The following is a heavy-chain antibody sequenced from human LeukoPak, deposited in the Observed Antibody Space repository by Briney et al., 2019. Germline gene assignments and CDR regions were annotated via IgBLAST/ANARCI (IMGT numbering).Heavy chain of an antibody. D-gene: IGHD6-19*01. CDR3: ARAYKDRSLAGKKEFFQH. J-gene: IGHJ1*01. V-gene: IGHV3-69-1*01. CDR1: GFTFTNHS. Sequence: GGSLRLSCAASGFTFTNHSMNWVRQAPGKGLEWVSYIGGDGVAFYADSVKGRFTISRDNANNFLYLQMNSLRAEDTALYYCARAYKDRSLAGKKEFFQHWGQGTLVTVSS. CDR2: IGGDGVA.